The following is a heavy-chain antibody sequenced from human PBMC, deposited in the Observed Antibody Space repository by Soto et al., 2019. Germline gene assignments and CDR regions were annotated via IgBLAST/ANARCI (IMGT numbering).Heavy chain of an antibody. D-gene: IGHD6-19*01. CDR1: GDTVTKYG. CDR2: ISFYNGHT. CDR3: ASATSIAVAGKET. V-gene: IGHV1-18*01. Sequence: QVQLVQSGGEVKKPGASVKVSCKASGDTVTKYGISWVRQAPGQGLEWLGWISFYNGHTNYAPKFQDRITFTTDTSTSTASMELRNLTSDDTAVYYCASATSIAVAGKETWGQGTLVTVSS. J-gene: IGHJ4*02.